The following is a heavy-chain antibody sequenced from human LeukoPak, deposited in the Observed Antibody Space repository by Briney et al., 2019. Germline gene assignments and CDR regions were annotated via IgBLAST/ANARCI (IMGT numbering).Heavy chain of an antibody. Sequence: GGSLRLSCAASGFTFSSYGMHWVRQAPGKGLEWVAVIWYDGSNKYYADPVKGRFTISRDNSKNTLYLQMNSLRAEDTAVYYCARGSSSWYYSLWFDPWGQGTLVTVSS. D-gene: IGHD6-13*01. CDR2: IWYDGSNK. CDR1: GFTFSSYG. V-gene: IGHV3-33*01. J-gene: IGHJ5*02. CDR3: ARGSSSWYYSLWFDP.